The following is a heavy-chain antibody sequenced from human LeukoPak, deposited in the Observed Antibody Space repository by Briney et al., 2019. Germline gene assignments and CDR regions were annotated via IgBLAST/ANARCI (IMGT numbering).Heavy chain of an antibody. CDR2: IRQDGSEK. D-gene: IGHD3-10*01. CDR3: ARCFLWFGELLHY. V-gene: IGHV3-7*03. CDR1: GFTFSSYW. J-gene: IGHJ4*02. Sequence: GGSLRLSCAASGFTFSSYWMSWVRQAPGKGLEWVANIRQDGSEKYYVDSVKGRFTISRDNAKNSLYLQMNSLRAEDTAVYYCARCFLWFGELLHYWGQGTLATVSS.